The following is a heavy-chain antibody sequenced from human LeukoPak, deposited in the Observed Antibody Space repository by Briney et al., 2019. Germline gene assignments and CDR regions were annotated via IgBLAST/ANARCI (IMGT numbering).Heavy chain of an antibody. CDR3: ARFTPRLSREKFDY. D-gene: IGHD3-3*02. J-gene: IGHJ4*02. V-gene: IGHV1-18*01. CDR2: ISPYIGNT. CDR1: GYTFTRYD. Sequence: ASVKVSCKASGYTFTRYDIHWVRQAPGQGLEWMGWISPYIGNTYYSQKLQGRVTMTTDTSTTTAYMELRSLRSDDTGVYYCARFTPRLSREKFDYWGQGTLVTVSS.